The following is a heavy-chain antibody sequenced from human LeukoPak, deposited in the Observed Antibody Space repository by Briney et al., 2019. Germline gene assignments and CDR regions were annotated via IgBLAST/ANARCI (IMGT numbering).Heavy chain of an antibody. D-gene: IGHD3-10*01. CDR2: IYYNGAT. V-gene: IGHV4-39*07. CDR3: ARLTGTRDAFDI. J-gene: IGHJ3*02. Sequence: PSETLSLTCTVSGDSISSSNYYWGWIRQPPGKGLEWIGTIYYNGATQYNPSLRSRVTMSVDTSKNQFSLKLSSVTAADTAVYYCARLTGTRDAFDIWGQGTMVTVSS. CDR1: GDSISSSNYY.